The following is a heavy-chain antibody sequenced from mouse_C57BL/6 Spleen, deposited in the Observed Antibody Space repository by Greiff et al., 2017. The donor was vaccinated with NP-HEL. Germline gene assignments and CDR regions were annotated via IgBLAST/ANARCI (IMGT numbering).Heavy chain of an antibody. CDR2: INPYNGDT. V-gene: IGHV1-20*01. Sequence: VHVKQSGPELVKPGDSVKISCKASGYSFTGYFMNWVMQSHGKSLEWIGRINPYNGDTFYNQKFKGKATLTVDKSSSTAHMELRSLTSEDSAVYYCAREDYGSSPDYWGQGTTLTVSS. CDR1: GYSFTGYF. J-gene: IGHJ2*01. CDR3: AREDYGSSPDY. D-gene: IGHD1-1*01.